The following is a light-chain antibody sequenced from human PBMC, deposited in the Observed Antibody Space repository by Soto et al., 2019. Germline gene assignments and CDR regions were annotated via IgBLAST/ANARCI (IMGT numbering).Light chain of an antibody. CDR3: QQYNGYSWT. V-gene: IGKV1-5*03. J-gene: IGKJ1*01. Sequence: DIQMTQSPSTLSAFIGDRVTITCRASQSISSWLAWYQQKPGKAPKLLIYKASSLQSGVPSRFSGSGSGTEFTLTISSLQPDDFAIYYCQQYNGYSWTFGQGTKVEIK. CDR2: KAS. CDR1: QSISSW.